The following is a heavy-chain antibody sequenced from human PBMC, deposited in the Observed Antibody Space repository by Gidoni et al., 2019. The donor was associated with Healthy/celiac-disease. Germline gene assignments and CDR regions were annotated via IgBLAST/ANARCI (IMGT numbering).Heavy chain of an antibody. V-gene: IGHV3-30-3*01. J-gene: IGHJ4*02. D-gene: IGHD6-6*01. CDR3: ASIAARRLGFY. CDR2: ISYDGSNK. CDR1: GFTFSSYA. Sequence: QVQLVESGGGVVRPGRSLRLSCAAAGFTFSSYAMPWVRQAPGKGLEWVAVISYDGSNKYYADSVEGRFTISRDNSKNTLYLQMNSLRAEDTAVYYCASIAARRLGFYWGQGTLVTVSS.